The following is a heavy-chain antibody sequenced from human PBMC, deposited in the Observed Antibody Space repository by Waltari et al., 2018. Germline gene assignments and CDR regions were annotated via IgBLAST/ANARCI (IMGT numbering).Heavy chain of an antibody. CDR3: ARENYAGSGGRDAFDI. CDR2: ICSIVGT. Sequence: QVQLQESGPGLVKPSETLSLTRTVPGGSISSQYWSWSRQPPGKGLEWIVYICSIVGTNSTPALSSRVTLSVDSSRNQFALKRSSVTAADTAVYYCARENYAGSGGRDAFDIWGQGTMVTVSS. D-gene: IGHD3-16*01. V-gene: IGHV4-59*11. CDR1: GGSISSQY. J-gene: IGHJ3*02.